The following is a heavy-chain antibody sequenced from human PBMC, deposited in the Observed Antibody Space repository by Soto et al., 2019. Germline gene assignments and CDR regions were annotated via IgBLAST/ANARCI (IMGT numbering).Heavy chain of an antibody. Sequence: QVQLQQWGAGLLKPSETLSLTCAVYGGSFSGYYWSWIRQPPGKGLEWIGEINHSGSTNYNPSLKSRVTIPVDTSNTQFSLKLSSVTAADTAVYYCERVADSSGYYYDYWGQGTLVTVSS. CDR3: ERVADSSGYYYDY. CDR2: INHSGST. J-gene: IGHJ4*02. D-gene: IGHD3-22*01. V-gene: IGHV4-34*01. CDR1: GGSFSGYY.